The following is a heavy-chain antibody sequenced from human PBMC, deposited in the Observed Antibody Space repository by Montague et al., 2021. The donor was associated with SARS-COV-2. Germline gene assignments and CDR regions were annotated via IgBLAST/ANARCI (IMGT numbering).Heavy chain of an antibody. CDR1: GFTFGTYG. V-gene: IGHV3-23*01. CDR2: ITGTTSGHKT. J-gene: IGHJ6*02. CDR3: AKVGSSWYHGYYYGMDV. Sequence: SLRLSCAGSGFTFGTYGMSWVRQAPGKGLEWVSGITGTTSGHKTYYADSVRGRFTISRDNSKNTVDLQMNRLRAEDTAVYYCAKVGSSWYHGYYYGMDVWGQGTTVTVSS. D-gene: IGHD6-13*01.